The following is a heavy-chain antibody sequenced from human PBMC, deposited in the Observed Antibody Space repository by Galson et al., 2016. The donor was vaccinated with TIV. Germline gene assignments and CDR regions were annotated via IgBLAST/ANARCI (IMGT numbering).Heavy chain of an antibody. CDR1: GFRFSDYY. V-gene: IGHV3-11*01. Sequence: SLRLSCAAPGFRFSDYYMNWIRQAPGKGLGWVSYISISGLSTYYVDSVKGRFTISRDNAKNSLYLQMNSLTAEDTAVHYCARGTHVMHNWFDPWGQGTLVTVSS. D-gene: IGHD3-10*01. CDR2: ISISGLST. CDR3: ARGTHVMHNWFDP. J-gene: IGHJ5*02.